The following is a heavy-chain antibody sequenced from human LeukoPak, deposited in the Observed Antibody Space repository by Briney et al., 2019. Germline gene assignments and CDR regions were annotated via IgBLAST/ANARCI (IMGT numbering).Heavy chain of an antibody. Sequence: PGGSLRLSCAASGFTFSSYAMSWVRQAPGKGLEWVSAISGSGGSTYYADSVKGRFTISRDNAKKSLYLQMNSLRDEDTAVYYCAGEYSSSWFGGWFDPWGQGTLVTVSS. J-gene: IGHJ5*02. CDR2: ISGSGGST. V-gene: IGHV3-23*01. CDR1: GFTFSSYA. D-gene: IGHD2-2*01. CDR3: AGEYSSSWFGGWFDP.